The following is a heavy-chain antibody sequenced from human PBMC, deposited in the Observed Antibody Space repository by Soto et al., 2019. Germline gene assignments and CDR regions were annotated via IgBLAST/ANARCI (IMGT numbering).Heavy chain of an antibody. CDR2: ISSSSSYI. J-gene: IGHJ6*02. D-gene: IGHD6-13*01. Sequence: GGSLRLSCAASGFTFSSYSMNWVRQAPGKGLEWVSSISSSSSYIYYADSVKGRFTISRDNAKNSLYLQMNSLRAEDTAVYYCARETYSSSWYHYGMDVWGQGTTVTVSS. V-gene: IGHV3-21*01. CDR3: ARETYSSSWYHYGMDV. CDR1: GFTFSSYS.